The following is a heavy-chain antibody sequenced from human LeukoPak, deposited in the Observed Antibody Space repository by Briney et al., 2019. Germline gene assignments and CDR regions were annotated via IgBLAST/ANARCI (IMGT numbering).Heavy chain of an antibody. Sequence: ASVKVSCKASGYTFTSYYMHWVRQAPGQGLEWMGIINPSGGSTSYAQKFQGRVTMTRDTSTSTVYMELSSLRSEDTAVYYCARDSDGGYRSGGSCYILGYFDYWGQRTLVTVSS. CDR2: INPSGGST. D-gene: IGHD2-15*01. V-gene: IGHV1-46*01. J-gene: IGHJ4*02. CDR3: ARDSDGGYRSGGSCYILGYFDY. CDR1: GYTFTSYY.